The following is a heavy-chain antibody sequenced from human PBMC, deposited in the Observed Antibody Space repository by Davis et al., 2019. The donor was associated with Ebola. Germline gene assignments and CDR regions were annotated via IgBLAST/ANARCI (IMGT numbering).Heavy chain of an antibody. D-gene: IGHD4-17*01. CDR1: GFTFTNYW. V-gene: IGHV3-74*01. CDR2: VNSDGSYT. Sequence: PGGSLRLSCAASGFTFTNYWMHWVRQAPGKGLVWVSRVNSDGSYTNYADSVRGRFTISRNNAKNPLYLQMNSLRAEDTAVYYCVRLGVTTLTTDGMDVWGQGTTVTVSS. CDR3: VRLGVTTLTTDGMDV. J-gene: IGHJ6*02.